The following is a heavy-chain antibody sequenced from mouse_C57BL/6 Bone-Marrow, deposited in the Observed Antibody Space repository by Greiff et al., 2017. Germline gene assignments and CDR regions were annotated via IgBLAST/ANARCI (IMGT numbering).Heavy chain of an antibody. V-gene: IGHV1-26*01. CDR1: GYTFTDYY. D-gene: IGHD4-1*01. CDR3: ARRTDWVYYYAMDY. Sequence: VQLQQSGPELVKPGASVKISCKASGYTFTDYYMNWVKQSHGKSLEWIGDINPNNGGTSYNQKFKGKATLTVDKSSSTAYMERRSLTSEDSAVYYCARRTDWVYYYAMDYWGQGTSVTVSS. CDR2: INPNNGGT. J-gene: IGHJ4*01.